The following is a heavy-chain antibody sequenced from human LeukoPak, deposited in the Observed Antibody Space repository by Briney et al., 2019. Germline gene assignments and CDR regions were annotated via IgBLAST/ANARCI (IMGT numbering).Heavy chain of an antibody. Sequence: SVKVSCKASGGTFSSYAISWVRQAPGQGLEWMGGIIPIFGTANYAQKFQGRVTITTDESTSTAYMELSSLRSEDTAVYYCARSYSSSSYYHYYYMDVWGKGPRSPSP. D-gene: IGHD6-6*01. CDR3: ARSYSSSSYYHYYYMDV. V-gene: IGHV1-69*05. CDR2: IIPIFGTA. CDR1: GGTFSSYA. J-gene: IGHJ6*03.